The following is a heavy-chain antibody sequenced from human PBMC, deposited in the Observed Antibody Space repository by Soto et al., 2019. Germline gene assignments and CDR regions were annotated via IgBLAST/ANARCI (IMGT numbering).Heavy chain of an antibody. J-gene: IGHJ6*02. D-gene: IGHD3-22*01. V-gene: IGHV1-18*04. CDR3: ARDREYYYDSSGNYYYHYGMDV. CDR1: GYTFTNYG. Sequence: GASVKVSCKASGYTFTNYGISWVRQAPGQGLEWMGWISGYNGNTKYAQEFQGRVTMTTDTPTNTAYMELRSLRSDDTAVYYCARDREYYYDSSGNYYYHYGMDVWGQGTTVTVSS. CDR2: ISGYNGNT.